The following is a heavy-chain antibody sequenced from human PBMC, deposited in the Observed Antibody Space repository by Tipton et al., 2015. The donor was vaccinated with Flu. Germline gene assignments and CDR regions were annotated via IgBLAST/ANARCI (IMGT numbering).Heavy chain of an antibody. Sequence: QLVQSGAEVKKPGESLRISCKGSGYSFTSYWISWVRQMPGKGLEWMGRIDPSDSYTNYSPSFQGHVTISADKSISTAYLQWSSLEASDTAMYYCARVGESIAVAGAWGQGTLVTVSS. V-gene: IGHV5-10-1*01. CDR1: GYSFTSYW. CDR2: IDPSDSYT. CDR3: ARVGESIAVAGA. D-gene: IGHD6-19*01. J-gene: IGHJ5*02.